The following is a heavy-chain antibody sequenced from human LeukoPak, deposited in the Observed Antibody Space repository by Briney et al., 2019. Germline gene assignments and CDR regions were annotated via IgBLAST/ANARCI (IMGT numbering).Heavy chain of an antibody. CDR2: IKPDGSET. Sequence: GGSLRLSCVASGFPFKGYWMTCVRQSPGKGLDWVANIKPDGSETNYLDSVKGRFTISRDNARDSLFLEMNNLRVDDTAVYYCARDGREFWPLDDWGQGILVTVSS. D-gene: IGHD3-10*01. J-gene: IGHJ4*02. CDR1: GFPFKGYW. CDR3: ARDGREFWPLDD. V-gene: IGHV3-7*01.